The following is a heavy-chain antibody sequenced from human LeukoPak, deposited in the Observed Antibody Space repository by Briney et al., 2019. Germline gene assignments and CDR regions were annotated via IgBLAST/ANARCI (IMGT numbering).Heavy chain of an antibody. D-gene: IGHD2-15*01. CDR3: ARAYRSGENDAFDI. J-gene: IGHJ3*02. CDR1: GFTVSSNY. CDR2: IYSNGNT. Sequence: PGGSLRLSCEASGFTVSSNYMSWVRQAPGKGLEWVSVIYSNGNTYYADSVKGRFTISRDISKNTLYLQMNSLRAEDTAVYYCARAYRSGENDAFDIWGQGTMVTVSS. V-gene: IGHV3-66*01.